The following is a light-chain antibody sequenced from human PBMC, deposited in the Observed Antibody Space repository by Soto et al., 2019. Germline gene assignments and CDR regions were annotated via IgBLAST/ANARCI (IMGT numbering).Light chain of an antibody. V-gene: IGKV1-5*01. CDR3: QQYNSYPWT. CDR1: QSISTW. J-gene: IGKJ1*01. CDR2: DAS. Sequence: DIQMTQSPSTRSXXXXXXXXXXXRASQSISTWLAWYQQKPGKAPKLLIYDASSLESGVPSRFSGSGSGTEFTLTITSLQPDDFATYYCQQYNSYPWTFGQGTKVDI.